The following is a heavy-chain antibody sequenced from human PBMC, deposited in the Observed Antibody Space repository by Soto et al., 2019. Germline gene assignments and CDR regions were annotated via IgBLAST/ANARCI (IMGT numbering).Heavy chain of an antibody. CDR3: AKDTGRGGGSVCDY. V-gene: IGHV3-23*01. Sequence: EVQLLESGGGLVQPGGSLRLSCAPSGFIFSNYAMSWVRQARGKGLEWVSAISGSGADTYYTESVKGRFTISRDNFKSTLYLQMNSLRAEDTAVYYCAKDTGRGGGSVCDYWGQGTLVTVSS. CDR2: ISGSGADT. J-gene: IGHJ4*02. D-gene: IGHD2-15*01. CDR1: GFIFSNYA.